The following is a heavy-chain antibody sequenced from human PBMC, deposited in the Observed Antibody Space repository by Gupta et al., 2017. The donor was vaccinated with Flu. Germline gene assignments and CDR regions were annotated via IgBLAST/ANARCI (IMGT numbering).Heavy chain of an antibody. CDR1: SSYA. CDR2: ISGSGDRI. CDR3: AKVSYWKYYCMDV. V-gene: IGHV3-23*01. D-gene: IGHD1-1*01. Sequence: SSYAMSWVRQAPGKGLEWVSTISGSGDRIYYADSVKGRFTISRDNSKNTLYLQMSSLRAEDTAVYYCAKVSYWKYYCMDVWGKGTSVTVSS. J-gene: IGHJ6*03.